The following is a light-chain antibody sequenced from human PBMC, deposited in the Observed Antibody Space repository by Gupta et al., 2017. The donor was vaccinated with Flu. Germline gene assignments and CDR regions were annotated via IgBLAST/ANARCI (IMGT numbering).Light chain of an antibody. CDR3: YSTDTRGNHRV. CDR1: ALPKKY. V-gene: IGLV3-10*01. CDR2: EDR. Sequence: SYELTQPSSVSVSPGQTARITCSGDALPKKYAYWYQQKSGQAPVLIIYEDRKRPSGIPERFSGSSSGTMATLTISGAQVEDEADYYCYSTDTRGNHRVFGGGTNLTVL. J-gene: IGLJ3*02.